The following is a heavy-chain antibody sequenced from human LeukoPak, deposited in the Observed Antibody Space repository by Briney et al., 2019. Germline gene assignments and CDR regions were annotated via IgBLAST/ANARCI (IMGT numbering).Heavy chain of an antibody. V-gene: IGHV4-61*01. CDR2: ISYSGST. D-gene: IGHD3-10*01. J-gene: IGHJ4*02. CDR3: ARGRLGGSGSYYNVLDY. CDR1: GGSVSSGSYY. Sequence: PSETLSLTCTVSGGSVSSGSYYWNWIRQPPGEGLEWIGYISYSGSTNYNPSLKSRVTISVDTSRNQFSLKLSSVTAADTAVYYCARGRLGGSGSYYNVLDYWGQGTLVTVSS.